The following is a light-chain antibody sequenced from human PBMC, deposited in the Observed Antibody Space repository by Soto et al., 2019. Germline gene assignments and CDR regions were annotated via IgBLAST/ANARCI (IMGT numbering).Light chain of an antibody. V-gene: IGKV1-5*03. CDR2: RAS. CDR3: QQYKSYSPYT. J-gene: IGKJ2*01. Sequence: DILMTQSPSTLSASVGDRVTITCRASEGISRWLAWYQQKPGQAPKLLIHRASTLATGVPSRISGSGSGTDFTLTISNLQPDDFATYYCQQYKSYSPYTFGQGTKVDIK. CDR1: EGISRW.